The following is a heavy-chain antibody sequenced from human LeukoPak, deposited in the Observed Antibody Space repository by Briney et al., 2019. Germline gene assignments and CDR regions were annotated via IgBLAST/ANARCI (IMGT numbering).Heavy chain of an antibody. V-gene: IGHV1-69*05. Sequence: ASVKVSCKASGGTFSSYAISWVRQAPGQWLEWMGRIIPIFGTANYAQKFQGRVTITTDESTSTAYMELSSLRSEDTAVYYCATGYSSGPYYFDYWGQGTLVTVSS. CDR3: ATGYSSGPYYFDY. CDR1: GGTFSSYA. J-gene: IGHJ4*02. D-gene: IGHD6-19*01. CDR2: IIPIFGTA.